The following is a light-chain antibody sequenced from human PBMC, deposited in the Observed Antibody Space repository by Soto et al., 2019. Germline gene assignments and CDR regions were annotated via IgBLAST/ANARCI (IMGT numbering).Light chain of an antibody. Sequence: QSVLTQPPSVSGAPGQRVTISCTESSSNIGAGYDVHWYQQLPGTAPKLLIYGNSNRPSGVPDRFSGSKSGTSASLAITGLQAEDVADYYRQPYDSSLSARVFGGGTKLTVL. CDR3: QPYDSSLSARV. CDR1: SSNIGAGYD. V-gene: IGLV1-40*01. J-gene: IGLJ3*02. CDR2: GNS.